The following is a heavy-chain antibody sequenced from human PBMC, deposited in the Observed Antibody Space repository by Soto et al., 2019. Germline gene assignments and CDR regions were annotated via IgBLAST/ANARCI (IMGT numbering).Heavy chain of an antibody. D-gene: IGHD3-3*01. Sequence: ASVKVSCKASGYTFTSYDINWVRQATGQGLEWMGWMNPNSGNTGYAQKFQGRVTMTRNTSISTAYMELSSLRSEDTAVYYCAREGDFWSGYYYYYYYGMDVWGQGTTVTVSS. CDR3: AREGDFWSGYYYYYYYGMDV. CDR1: GYTFTSYD. CDR2: MNPNSGNT. V-gene: IGHV1-8*01. J-gene: IGHJ6*02.